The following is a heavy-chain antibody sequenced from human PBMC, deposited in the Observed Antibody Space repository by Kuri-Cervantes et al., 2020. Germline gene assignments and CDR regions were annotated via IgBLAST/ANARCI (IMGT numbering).Heavy chain of an antibody. CDR2: IKHSGST. Sequence: SEPLSLTCDVYGASLSVYYWSWIRQPPGRGLEWIGEIKHSGSTNYNPSLKSRVTISIDTSNNQFSLRLSSVTATDTAVDYSASAPTIKPRIGARKGGGYYFDYWGQGTLVTVSS. D-gene: IGHD6-6*01. CDR1: GASLSVYY. J-gene: IGHJ4*02. CDR3: ASAPTIKPRIGARKGGGYYFDY. V-gene: IGHV4-34*01.